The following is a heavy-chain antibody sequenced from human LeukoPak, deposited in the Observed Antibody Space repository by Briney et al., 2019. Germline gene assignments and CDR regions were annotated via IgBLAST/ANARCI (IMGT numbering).Heavy chain of an antibody. Sequence: ASVKVSCKASGYIFTNYYTHWVRQAPGQGLEWVGIINPDGGSTSYAQKFQGRVAMTRDTSTSTLYMELSSLRSEDTAVYYCTRAIGGWSAAEYFQHWGQGTLVTVSS. CDR3: TRAIGGWSAAEYFQH. CDR2: INPDGGST. D-gene: IGHD6-19*01. J-gene: IGHJ1*01. CDR1: GYIFTNYY. V-gene: IGHV1-46*03.